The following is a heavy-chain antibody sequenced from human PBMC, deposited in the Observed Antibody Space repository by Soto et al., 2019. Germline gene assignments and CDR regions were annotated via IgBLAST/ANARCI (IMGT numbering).Heavy chain of an antibody. CDR2: VYFSGNT. D-gene: IGHD6-25*01. V-gene: IGHV4-59*01. Sequence: QVQLQESGPGLVKPSETLSLTCTVSGGSLSSYYWTWIRQSPGKGLEWIGDVYFSGNTNYNPSLKSRVTISIETSKNQFSIRLASVTAADTAFYYCGSVRPSGYVLSWGQGTLVTVSS. CDR1: GGSLSSYY. CDR3: GSVRPSGYVLS. J-gene: IGHJ5*02.